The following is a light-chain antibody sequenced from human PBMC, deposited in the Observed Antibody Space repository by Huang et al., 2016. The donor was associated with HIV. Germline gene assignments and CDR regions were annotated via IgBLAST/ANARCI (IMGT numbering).Light chain of an antibody. CDR3: QQYESVPLT. CDR1: HDIRNF. CDR2: EAS. Sequence: DIQLTQSPVSLSVSVGDRVTISCQSSHDIRNFLNWYQQKPGKAPKLLIYEASYLQTWVPSRFSASGSGTDFTLTISILHPEDLATYFCQQYESVPLTFGGGTKVQIK. V-gene: IGKV1-33*01. J-gene: IGKJ4*01.